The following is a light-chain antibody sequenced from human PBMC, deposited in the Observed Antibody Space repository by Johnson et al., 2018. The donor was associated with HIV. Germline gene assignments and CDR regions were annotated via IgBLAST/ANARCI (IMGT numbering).Light chain of an antibody. V-gene: IGLV1-51*01. CDR3: AAWDYSLNDLWV. J-gene: IGLJ1*01. CDR1: SSNIGNNY. Sequence: QSVFTQPPSVSAAPGQKVTISCSGSSSNIGNNYVSWYQQLPGTAPKLLIYDNNQRPSGVPDRFSGSKPGPSASLALRGLQSGDEADYYCAAWDYSLNDLWVFGTGTKVTVL. CDR2: DNN.